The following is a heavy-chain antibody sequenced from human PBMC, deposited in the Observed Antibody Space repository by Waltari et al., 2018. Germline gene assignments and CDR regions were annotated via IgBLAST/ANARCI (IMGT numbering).Heavy chain of an antibody. J-gene: IGHJ4*02. V-gene: IGHV4-38-2*01. CDR1: GYSIRSAYY. D-gene: IGHD6-19*01. CDR3: ARRVAGSFDF. Sequence: QVQLQESGPGLVKASETLSLTCAVSGYSIRSAYYWGWIRQPPGKGLEGIGTIYQSGSTFHNPSLKSRVTMSVDRSKNQFSLRLNSVTAADTAVYYCARRVAGSFDFWGQGILVTVSS. CDR2: IYQSGST.